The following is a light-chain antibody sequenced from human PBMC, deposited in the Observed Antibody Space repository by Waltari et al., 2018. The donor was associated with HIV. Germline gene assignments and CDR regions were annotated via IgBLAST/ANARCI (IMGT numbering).Light chain of an antibody. J-gene: IGKJ5*01. V-gene: IGKV1-39*01. CDR2: GAS. CDR1: QSISSY. CDR3: QQTYGIPPVT. Sequence: DIQMTQSPSSLSASVGDRVTITCRASQSISSYLNWYQQKPGKAPKLLIYGASSLRSGVPSRFSGSGSGTDFTLTISTLQPEDFATYFCQQTYGIPPVTFGPGTRLEI.